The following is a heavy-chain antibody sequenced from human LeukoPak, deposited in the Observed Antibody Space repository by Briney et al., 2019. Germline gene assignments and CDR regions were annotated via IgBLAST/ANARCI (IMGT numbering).Heavy chain of an antibody. Sequence: SVKVSCKASGYTFTSYDINWVRQAPGQGLEWMGGIIPIFGTANYAQKFQGRVTITADESTSTAYMELSSLRSEDTAVYYCARGWMAYCGGDCYFDYWGQGTLVTVSS. CDR1: GYTFTSYD. CDR3: ARGWMAYCGGDCYFDY. CDR2: IIPIFGTA. J-gene: IGHJ4*02. D-gene: IGHD2-21*02. V-gene: IGHV1-69*13.